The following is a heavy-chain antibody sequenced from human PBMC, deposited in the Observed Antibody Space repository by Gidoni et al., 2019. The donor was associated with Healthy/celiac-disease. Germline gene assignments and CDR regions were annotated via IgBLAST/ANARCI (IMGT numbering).Heavy chain of an antibody. V-gene: IGHV3-23*01. J-gene: IGHJ4*02. Sequence: FTISRDNSKNTLYLQMNSLRAEDTAVYYCAKSYSVGPDDYWGQGTLVTVSS. CDR3: AKSYSVGPDDY. D-gene: IGHD2-15*01.